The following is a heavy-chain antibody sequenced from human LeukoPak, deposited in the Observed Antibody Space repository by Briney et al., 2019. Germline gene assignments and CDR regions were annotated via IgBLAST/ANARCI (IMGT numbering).Heavy chain of an antibody. CDR1: GGSFSGYY. Sequence: PSETLSLTCAVYGGSFSGYYWSWIRQPLGKGLEWIGEINHSGSTNYNPSLKSRVTISVDTSKNQFSLKLSSVTAADTAVYYCARGSAYYYGSGSYQDYWGQGTLVTVSS. CDR2: INHSGST. J-gene: IGHJ4*02. CDR3: ARGSAYYYGSGSYQDY. D-gene: IGHD3-10*01. V-gene: IGHV4-34*01.